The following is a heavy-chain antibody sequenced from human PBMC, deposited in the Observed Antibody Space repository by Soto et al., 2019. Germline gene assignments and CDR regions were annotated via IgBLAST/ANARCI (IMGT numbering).Heavy chain of an antibody. CDR3: ARLSGGSSVYFDS. V-gene: IGHV4-39*01. CDR2: INYSGRT. Sequence: SETLSLTCSVSATSIRSSNYYWGWVRQPPGKVLEWIGSINYSGRTYQNPSLKSRATISIDTSENQFSLKLTSVTAADTAMYFCARLSGGSSVYFDSWGQGILVTVSS. D-gene: IGHD1-26*01. J-gene: IGHJ4*02. CDR1: ATSIRSSNYY.